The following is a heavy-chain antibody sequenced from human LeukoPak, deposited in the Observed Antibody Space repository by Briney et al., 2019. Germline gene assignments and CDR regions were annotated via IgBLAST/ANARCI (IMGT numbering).Heavy chain of an antibody. CDR3: ARVRSGSYRS. Sequence: SETLSLTCAVYGGSFSGYYWSWIRQPPGKGLEWIGEINHSGSTNYNPSLKSRVTISVDTSKNQFSLKLSSVTAADTAVYYCARVRSGSYRSWGQGTLVTVSP. CDR2: INHSGST. CDR1: GGSFSGYY. V-gene: IGHV4-34*01. J-gene: IGHJ4*02. D-gene: IGHD1-26*01.